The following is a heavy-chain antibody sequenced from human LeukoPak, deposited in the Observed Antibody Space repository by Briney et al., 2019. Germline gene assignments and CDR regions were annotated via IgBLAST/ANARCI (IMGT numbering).Heavy chain of an antibody. Sequence: GGSLRLSCGATGFTISSYWMHCVRQAPGKGLVWVSRINGDGSSTTYADSVKGRFTISRDNAKNTLYLQMNSLRAEDTAVYYCAKGGTTVVDYWGQGTLVTVSS. CDR1: GFTISSYW. CDR3: AKGGTTVVDY. V-gene: IGHV3-74*03. J-gene: IGHJ4*02. D-gene: IGHD4-23*01. CDR2: INGDGSST.